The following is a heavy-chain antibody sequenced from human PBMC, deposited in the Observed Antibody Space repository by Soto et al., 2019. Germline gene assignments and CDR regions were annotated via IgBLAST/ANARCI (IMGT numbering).Heavy chain of an antibody. CDR3: AKEIGRGAGSSPAFDY. J-gene: IGHJ4*02. D-gene: IGHD1-26*01. Sequence: EVQLLESGGGLIQPGGSLRLSCADSEFTFSGHAVSWVRHAPGKGLEWVSAISGDGGSTYYLDSVTGRFTVSRDNSKNTLYLQMGSLRAEDAALYYCAKEIGRGAGSSPAFDYWGQGTLVTVSS. V-gene: IGHV3-23*01. CDR1: EFTFSGHA. CDR2: ISGDGGST.